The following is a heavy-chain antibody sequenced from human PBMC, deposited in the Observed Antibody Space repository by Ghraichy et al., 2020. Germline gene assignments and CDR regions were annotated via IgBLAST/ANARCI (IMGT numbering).Heavy chain of an antibody. V-gene: IGHV3-7*04. CDR1: GFTFSNYW. CDR3: ARRLSSGCEY. Sequence: ETLSLTCAVSGFTFSNYWMSWVRQAPGKGLQWVANINQDGTLVYYVDSVEGRFTISRDNAKNSLYLHMNALSAEDAAVYYCARRLSSGCEYWGQGTLVTVSS. J-gene: IGHJ4*02. D-gene: IGHD6-25*01. CDR2: INQDGTLV.